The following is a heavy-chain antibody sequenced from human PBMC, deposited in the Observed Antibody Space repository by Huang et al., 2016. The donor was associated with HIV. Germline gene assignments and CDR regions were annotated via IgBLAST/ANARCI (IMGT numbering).Heavy chain of an antibody. D-gene: IGHD3-22*01. Sequence: QVQLVQSGAEVKKPGASVKVSCKVSGYTLTELSMHLVRQAPGKGLAWMVGFAPEDGEKIYAQKFQGRVTMTEDTSTDTAYMELSSLRSEDTAVYYCATVYRRFRNHDSGDYYFDYWDQGTLVTVSS. V-gene: IGHV1-24*01. CDR1: GYTLTELS. J-gene: IGHJ4*02. CDR3: ATVYRRFRNHDSGDYYFDY. CDR2: FAPEDGEK.